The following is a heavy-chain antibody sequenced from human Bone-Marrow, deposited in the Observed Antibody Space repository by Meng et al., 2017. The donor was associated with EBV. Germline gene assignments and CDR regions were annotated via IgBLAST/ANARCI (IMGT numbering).Heavy chain of an antibody. Sequence: VKDHVPTRVKPTPTPTLTCPFMRFHPSTSGVGGGWIRQPPGKALEWLALIYWDDDKRYSPSLKSRLTITKDTSKNQVVLTMTNMDPVDTATYYCAHGLRGFDYWGQGTLVTVSS. CDR2: IYWDDDK. CDR1: RFHPSTSGVG. CDR3: AHGLRGFDY. J-gene: IGHJ4*02. V-gene: IGHV2-5*02.